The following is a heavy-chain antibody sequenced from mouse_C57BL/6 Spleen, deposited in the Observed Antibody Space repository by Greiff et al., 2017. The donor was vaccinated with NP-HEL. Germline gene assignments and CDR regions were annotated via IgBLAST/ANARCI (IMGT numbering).Heavy chain of an antibody. CDR3: AREASDSGGFAY. J-gene: IGHJ3*01. CDR2: IYPGDGDT. V-gene: IGHV1-80*01. CDR1: GYAFSSYW. Sequence: VQLQESGAELVKPGASVKISCKASGYAFSSYWMNWVKQRPGKGLEWIGQIYPGDGDTNYNGKFKGKATLTADKSSSTAYMQLSSLTSEDSAVYFCAREASDSGGFAYWGQGTLVTVSA. D-gene: IGHD3-2*02.